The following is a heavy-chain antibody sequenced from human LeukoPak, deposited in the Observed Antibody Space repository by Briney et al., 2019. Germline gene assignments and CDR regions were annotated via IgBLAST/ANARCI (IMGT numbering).Heavy chain of an antibody. CDR3: ARVHDYGDYFDY. D-gene: IGHD4-17*01. CDR2: ISAYNGNT. J-gene: IGHJ4*02. V-gene: IGHV1-18*01. CDR1: GYSFTSYG. Sequence: ASVKVSCKASGYSFTSYGISWVRQAPGQGLEWMGWISAYNGNTNYAQKLQGRVTMTTDTSTSTAYMELRSLRSDDTAVYYCARVHDYGDYFDYWGQGTLVTVSS.